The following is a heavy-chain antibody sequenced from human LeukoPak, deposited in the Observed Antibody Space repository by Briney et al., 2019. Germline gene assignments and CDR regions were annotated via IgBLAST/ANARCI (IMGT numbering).Heavy chain of an antibody. D-gene: IGHD2-2*01. V-gene: IGHV3-30*02. J-gene: IGHJ4*02. CDR3: AKARRGYCSSTSCNLFDY. CDR2: IRYDGSNK. Sequence: HPGGSLRLSCAASGFTFSSYGVHWVRQAPGKGLEWVAFIRYDGSNKYYADSVKGRFTISRDNSKNTLYLQMNSLRAEDTAVYYCAKARRGYCSSTSCNLFDYWGQGTLVTVSS. CDR1: GFTFSSYG.